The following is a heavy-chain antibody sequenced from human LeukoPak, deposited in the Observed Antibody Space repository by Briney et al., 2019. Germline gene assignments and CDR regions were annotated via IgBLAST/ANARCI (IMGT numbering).Heavy chain of an antibody. J-gene: IGHJ5*02. V-gene: IGHV3-9*01. CDR3: ASLTTVTDNWFDP. CDR1: GFTFDDYA. D-gene: IGHD4-17*01. Sequence: GGSLRLSCAASGFTFDDYAMHWVRQAPGKGLEWVSGISWGSDSVDYADSVKGRFTISRDNAKNSLYLQMNSLRAEDTAVYYCASLTTVTDNWFDPWGQGTLVTVSS. CDR2: ISWGSDSV.